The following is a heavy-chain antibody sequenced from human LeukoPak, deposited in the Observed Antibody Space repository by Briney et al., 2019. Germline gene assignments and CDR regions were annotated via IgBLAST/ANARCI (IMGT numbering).Heavy chain of an antibody. J-gene: IGHJ5*02. CDR1: GGSISSYY. D-gene: IGHD6-19*01. CDR3: ARHSTSGWNWFDP. CDR2: MYTSGST. V-gene: IGHV4-4*07. Sequence: SETLSLTCSVSGGSISSYYWSWIRQPAGKQPEWIGRMYTSGSTYYNPSLKSRVTMSADTSKNQFSLKLSSVTAADTAVYFCARHSTSGWNWFDPWGQGTLVTVSS.